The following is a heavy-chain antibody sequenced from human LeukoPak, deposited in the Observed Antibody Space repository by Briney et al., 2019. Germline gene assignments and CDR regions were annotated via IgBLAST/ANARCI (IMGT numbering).Heavy chain of an antibody. V-gene: IGHV1-18*01. CDR1: GYTFTRFG. J-gene: IGHJ1*01. Sequence: ASLKVSSKASGYTFTRFGISWVRQAPGQGLEWMGWISASNGKTNFGQKFQGRVTMTRNTSISTAYMELSSLRSEDTAVYYCADSSWTPWGQGTLVTVSS. CDR2: ISASNGKT. D-gene: IGHD6-13*01. CDR3: ADSSWTP.